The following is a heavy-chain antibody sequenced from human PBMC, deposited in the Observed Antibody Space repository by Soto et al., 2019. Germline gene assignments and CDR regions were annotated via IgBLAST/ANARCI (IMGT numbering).Heavy chain of an antibody. CDR2: INSDGSST. CDR3: ARGGGVVVIYGVDG. CDR1: GFTFSSYW. V-gene: IGHV3-74*01. Sequence: GGSLRLSCAASGFTFSSYWMHWVRQAPGKGLEWVSRINSDGSSTNYADSVKGRFTISRDNAKNTLYLQMNSLRAEDTAVYYCARGGGVVVIYGVDGWGQGTTVTVSS. D-gene: IGHD2-21*01. J-gene: IGHJ6*02.